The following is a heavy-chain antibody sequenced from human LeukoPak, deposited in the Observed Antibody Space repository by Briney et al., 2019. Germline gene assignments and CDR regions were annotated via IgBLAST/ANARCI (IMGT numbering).Heavy chain of an antibody. CDR2: IYTSGST. V-gene: IGHV4-61*02. CDR1: GGSISSGSYY. Sequence: SETLSLTCTVSGGSISSGSYYWSWIRQPAGKGLEWIGRIYTSGSTNYNPSLNSRVTISIDTSKNQFSLKLSSVTAADTAVYYCARDRGYSNYVADYWGQGTLVTVSS. CDR3: ARDRGYSNYVADY. J-gene: IGHJ4*02. D-gene: IGHD4-11*01.